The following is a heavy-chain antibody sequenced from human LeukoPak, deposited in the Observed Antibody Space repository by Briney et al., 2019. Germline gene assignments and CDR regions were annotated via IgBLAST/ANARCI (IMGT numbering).Heavy chain of an antibody. J-gene: IGHJ6*03. V-gene: IGHV4-39*07. Sequence: PSETLSLTCSVSGGSISSYYWGWIRQPPGKGLEWIGSIYYSGSTYYNPSLKSRVTISVDTSKNQFSLKLSSVTAADTAVYYCARDLGGDYVYYYYYMDVWGKGTTVTVSS. CDR1: GGSISSYY. CDR3: ARDLGGDYVYYYYYMDV. D-gene: IGHD4-17*01. CDR2: IYYSGST.